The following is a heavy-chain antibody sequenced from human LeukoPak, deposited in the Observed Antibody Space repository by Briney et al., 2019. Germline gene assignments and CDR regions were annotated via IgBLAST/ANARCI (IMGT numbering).Heavy chain of an antibody. D-gene: IGHD3-10*01. CDR2: ISGSGTI. Sequence: SETLSLTCTVSGGSINSYWSWIRQPAGKGFEWIGRISGSGTITYNPALQSRLSLSIDTSKNQFSLKLMSVTAADTPVYYCARDSGTTGEVKLDPWGQGTLVTVSS. V-gene: IGHV4-4*07. J-gene: IGHJ5*02. CDR1: GGSINSY. CDR3: ARDSGTTGEVKLDP.